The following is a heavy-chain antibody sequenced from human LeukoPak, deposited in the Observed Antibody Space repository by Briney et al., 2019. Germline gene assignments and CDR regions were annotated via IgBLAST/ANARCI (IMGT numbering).Heavy chain of an antibody. CDR1: GGSFSGYY. D-gene: IGHD4-17*01. V-gene: IGHV4-34*01. CDR3: ARGRGGDFDY. Sequence: SETLSLTCAVYGGSFSGYYWSWIRQPPGKGLEWIGEINHSGSTNYNPSLKSRVTISVDTSKNQFSLKLSSVTAADTAVYYYARGRGGDFDYWGQGTLVTVSS. J-gene: IGHJ4*02. CDR2: INHSGST.